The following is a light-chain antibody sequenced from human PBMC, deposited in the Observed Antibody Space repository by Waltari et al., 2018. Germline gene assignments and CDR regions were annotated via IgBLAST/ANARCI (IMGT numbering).Light chain of an antibody. V-gene: IGKV3-20*01. Sequence: EIVLTQSPGTLSLSPGERATLSCRASQSVSRWLAWYQQKPGQPPRLLIYGASSRANGIPDRFSGSGSGTDFSFTISRLEPEDSAVYYCQKYGTLPATFGQGTKVEVK. J-gene: IGKJ1*01. CDR1: QSVSRW. CDR2: GAS. CDR3: QKYGTLPAT.